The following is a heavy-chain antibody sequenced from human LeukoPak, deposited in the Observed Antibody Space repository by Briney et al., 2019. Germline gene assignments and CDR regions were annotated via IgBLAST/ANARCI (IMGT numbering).Heavy chain of an antibody. J-gene: IGHJ5*02. CDR2: ISSSSSYI. V-gene: IGHV3-21*01. CDR3: ASRYCSGGSCYSGWGAGFDP. CDR1: GFTFSSYS. Sequence: GGSLRLSCAASGFTFSSYSMNWIRQAPGKGLEWVSSISSSSSYIYYADSVKGRFTISRDNAKNSLYLQMNSLRAEDTAVYYCASRYCSGGSCYSGWGAGFDPWGQGTLVTVSS. D-gene: IGHD2-15*01.